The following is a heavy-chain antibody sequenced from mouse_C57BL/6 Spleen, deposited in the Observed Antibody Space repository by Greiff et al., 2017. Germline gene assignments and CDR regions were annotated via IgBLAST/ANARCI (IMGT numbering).Heavy chain of an antibody. CDR3: ARWYYYGSTLYYFDY. V-gene: IGHV1-55*01. J-gene: IGHJ2*01. CDR1: GYTFTSYW. D-gene: IGHD1-1*01. CDR2: IYPGSGST. Sequence: QVQLQQPGAELVKPGASVKMSCKASGYTFTSYWITWVKQRPGQGLEWIGDIYPGSGSTNYNEKFKSKATLTVDTSSSTAYMQLSSLTSEDSAVYYCARWYYYGSTLYYFDYWGQGTTLTVSS.